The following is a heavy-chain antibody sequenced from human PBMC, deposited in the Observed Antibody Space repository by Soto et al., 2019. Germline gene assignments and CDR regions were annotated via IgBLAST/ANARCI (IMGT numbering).Heavy chain of an antibody. CDR1: GFSLNTDGVC. J-gene: IGHJ4*01. V-gene: IGHV2-5*02. D-gene: IGHD2-21*02. CDR2: IYWDDDK. Sequence: QITLKEPGPTLVKPTQTLTLTCTSSGFSLNTDGVCVGWIRQPPGKAVQWHALIYWDDDKRYSPTVKTRLAITQDASNNQEVLTMHDKHPGDTATYFGAHGTSSLSTASDYCGHGTRVTVST. CDR3: AHGTSSLSTASDY.